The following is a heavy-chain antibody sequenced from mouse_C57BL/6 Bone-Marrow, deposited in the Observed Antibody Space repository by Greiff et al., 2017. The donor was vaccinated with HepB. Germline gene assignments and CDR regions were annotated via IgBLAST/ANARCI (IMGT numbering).Heavy chain of an antibody. CDR3: ARHGLTGSAMDY. CDR2: IKSDGGST. J-gene: IGHJ4*01. Sequence: EVKLVESGGGLVQPGESLKLSCESNEYEFPSHDMSWVRKTPEKRLELVAAIKSDGGSTYYPDTMERRFIISRDNTKKTQYLQMSSLRSEDTAVYDCARHGLTGSAMDYWGQGTSVTVSS. D-gene: IGHD4-1*01. V-gene: IGHV5-2*01. CDR1: EYEFPSHD.